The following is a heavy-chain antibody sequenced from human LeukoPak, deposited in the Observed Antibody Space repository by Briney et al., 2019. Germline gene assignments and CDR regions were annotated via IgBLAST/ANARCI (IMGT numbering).Heavy chain of an antibody. CDR2: IYHSGST. CDR3: ARTGSTVTMLYPFDH. V-gene: IGHV4-30-2*02. D-gene: IGHD4-17*01. J-gene: IGHJ4*02. CDR1: GGSISSGGYS. Sequence: PSETLSLTCAVSGGSISSGGYSWSWIRQPPGKGLEWIGYIYHSGSTYYNPSLKSRVSISVDTSKNQFSLKLSSVTAADTAVYHCARTGSTVTMLYPFDHWGQGTLVTVSS.